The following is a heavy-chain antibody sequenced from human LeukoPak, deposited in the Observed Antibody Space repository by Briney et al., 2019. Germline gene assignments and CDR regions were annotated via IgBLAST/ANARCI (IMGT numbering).Heavy chain of an antibody. CDR3: TRGTTGWELLQGYYSDY. J-gene: IGHJ4*02. Sequence: KPSETLSLTCTVSGGSISSYYWSWIRQPPGKGLEWIGYIYYSGSTNYNPSLKSRVTISVDTSKNQFSLKLSSVTAADTAVYYCTRGTTGWELLQGYYSDYWGQGTLVTVSS. D-gene: IGHD1-26*01. CDR2: IYYSGST. V-gene: IGHV4-59*01. CDR1: GGSISSYY.